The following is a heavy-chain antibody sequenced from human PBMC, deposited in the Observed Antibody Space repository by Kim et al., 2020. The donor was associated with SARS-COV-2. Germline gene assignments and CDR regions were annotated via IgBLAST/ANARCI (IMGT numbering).Heavy chain of an antibody. J-gene: IGHJ6*02. Sequence: SETLSLTCTVSGSSISSGYYWGWIRQPPGKGLEWIGSIYHSGSTYYNPSLKSRVTISVDTSKNQFSLKLSSVTAADTAVYYCARDTGSGMDVWGQGTTVTVSS. D-gene: IGHD3-10*01. CDR1: GSSISSGYY. CDR3: ARDTGSGMDV. CDR2: IYHSGST. V-gene: IGHV4-38-2*02.